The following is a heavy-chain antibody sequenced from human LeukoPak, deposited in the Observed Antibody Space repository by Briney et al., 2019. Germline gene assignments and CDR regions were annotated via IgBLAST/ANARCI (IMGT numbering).Heavy chain of an antibody. CDR3: ASLDPPDSIPGFQH. Sequence: SVKVSCKASGDTFSSYAISWVRQAPGQGLEWMGGIIPIFGTANYAQKFQGRVTITADESTSTAYMELSSLRSEDTAVYYCASLDPPDSIPGFQHWGQGTLVTVSS. J-gene: IGHJ1*01. V-gene: IGHV1-69*13. CDR2: IIPIFGTA. D-gene: IGHD3-22*01. CDR1: GDTFSSYA.